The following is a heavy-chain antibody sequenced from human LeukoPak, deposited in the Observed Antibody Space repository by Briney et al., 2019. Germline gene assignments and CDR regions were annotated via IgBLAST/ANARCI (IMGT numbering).Heavy chain of an antibody. V-gene: IGHV1-2*02. Sequence: GASVKVSCKASGYTFTGYYMHWVRQAPGQGLEWMGWINPNSGGTNYAQKFQGRVTMTRDASISTAYMELSRLRSDDTAVYYCARGNAGGVRGVIIIVDYMDVWGKGTTVTISS. CDR2: INPNSGGT. J-gene: IGHJ6*03. CDR1: GYTFTGYY. CDR3: ARGNAGGVRGVIIIVDYMDV. D-gene: IGHD3-10*01.